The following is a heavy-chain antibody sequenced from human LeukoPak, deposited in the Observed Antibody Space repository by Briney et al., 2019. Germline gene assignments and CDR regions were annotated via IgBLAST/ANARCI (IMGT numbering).Heavy chain of an antibody. CDR3: ARAAPHYDILTGYHPDWFDP. D-gene: IGHD3-9*01. Sequence: SETLSLTCTVSGGSISSSSYYWGWIRQPPGKGLEWIGSIYYSGSTYYNPSLKSRVTISVDTSKNQFSLKLSSVTAADTAVYYCARAAPHYDILTGYHPDWFDPWGQGTLVTVSS. V-gene: IGHV4-39*07. CDR1: GGSISSSSYY. CDR2: IYYSGST. J-gene: IGHJ5*02.